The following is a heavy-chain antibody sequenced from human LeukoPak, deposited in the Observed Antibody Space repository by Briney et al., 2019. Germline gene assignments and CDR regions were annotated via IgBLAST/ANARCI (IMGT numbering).Heavy chain of an antibody. Sequence: SETLSLTCTVSGGSISSSGYNWGWIRQPPGKGLEWIGSIYYSGSTYYNPPLKSRVTISDDTSKNQFSLKLNAVTAADTAVYYCARLGVVVAATQIDHWGQGTLVTVSS. J-gene: IGHJ4*02. CDR2: IYYSGST. V-gene: IGHV4-39*01. CDR1: GGSISSSGYN. CDR3: ARLGVVVAATQIDH. D-gene: IGHD2-15*01.